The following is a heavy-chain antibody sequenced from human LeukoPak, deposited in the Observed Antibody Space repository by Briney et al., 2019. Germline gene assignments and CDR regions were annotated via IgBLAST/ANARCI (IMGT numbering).Heavy chain of an antibody. CDR1: GFTFSSYA. CDR3: AKDRYYDSSGYYGDYDY. CDR2: ISGSGGST. Sequence: PGGSLRLSCAASGFTFSSYAMSWVRQAPGKGLEWVSAISGSGGSTYYADSVKGRFTISRDNSKNTLYLQMNSLRAEDTAVYYCAKDRYYDSSGYYGDYDYWGQGTLSPSPQ. V-gene: IGHV3-23*01. J-gene: IGHJ4*02. D-gene: IGHD3-22*01.